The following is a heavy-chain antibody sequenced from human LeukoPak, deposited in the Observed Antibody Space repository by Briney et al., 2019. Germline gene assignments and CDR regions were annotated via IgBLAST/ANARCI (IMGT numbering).Heavy chain of an antibody. CDR2: IHHSGST. Sequence: SETLSLTCAVYGGPFSGYYWSWIRQPPGKGLEWIGEIHHSGSTNYNPSLKSRVTISVDTSKSQFSLKLSSVTAADTAVYYCARVPYYYDSSGPNNWFDPWGQGTLVTASS. V-gene: IGHV4-34*01. J-gene: IGHJ5*02. D-gene: IGHD3-22*01. CDR1: GGPFSGYY. CDR3: ARVPYYYDSSGPNNWFDP.